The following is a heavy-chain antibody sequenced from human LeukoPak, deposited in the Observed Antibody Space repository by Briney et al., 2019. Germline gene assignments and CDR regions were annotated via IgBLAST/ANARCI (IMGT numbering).Heavy chain of an antibody. CDR3: AKGSYYDSSGSFYFDY. CDR1: GFTFSSYA. V-gene: IGHV3-23*01. D-gene: IGHD3-22*01. Sequence: GGSLRLSCAASGFTFSSYAMSWVRQAPGKGLEWVSGICGSGDNTYYADSVKGRFTISRDNSKNTLYVQVNSLGTEDTAAYYCAKGSYYDSSGSFYFDYWGQGTLVTVSS. J-gene: IGHJ4*02. CDR2: ICGSGDNT.